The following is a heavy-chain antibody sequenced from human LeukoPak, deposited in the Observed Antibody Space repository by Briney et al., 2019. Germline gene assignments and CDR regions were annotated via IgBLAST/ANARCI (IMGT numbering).Heavy chain of an antibody. CDR1: GGSISSYY. D-gene: IGHD3-10*01. V-gene: IGHV4-4*07. Sequence: KPSETLSLTCAVSGGSISSYYWSWIRQPAGKGLEWIGRIYTSGSTNYNPSLRSRVTMSVDTSKNQFSLKLSSVTAADTAVYYCARAKGPARERFGEVDYYYYYMDVWGKGTTVTISS. CDR3: ARAKGPARERFGEVDYYYYYMDV. CDR2: IYTSGST. J-gene: IGHJ6*03.